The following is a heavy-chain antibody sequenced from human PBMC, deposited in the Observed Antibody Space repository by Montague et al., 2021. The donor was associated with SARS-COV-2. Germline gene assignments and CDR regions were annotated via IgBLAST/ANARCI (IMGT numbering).Heavy chain of an antibody. CDR3: ARGVVAAPPMVDY. Sequence: SETLSLTCAVYGGSFSGYYWSWIRQSPGKGLEWIGRIYASGGTDYNPSLESRVTMSVDTSKNQFSLKVNSVTAADTAMYYCARGVVAAPPMVDYWGRGTLVTVSS. V-gene: IGHV4-59*10. J-gene: IGHJ4*02. CDR2: IYASGGT. CDR1: GGSFSGYY. D-gene: IGHD2-15*01.